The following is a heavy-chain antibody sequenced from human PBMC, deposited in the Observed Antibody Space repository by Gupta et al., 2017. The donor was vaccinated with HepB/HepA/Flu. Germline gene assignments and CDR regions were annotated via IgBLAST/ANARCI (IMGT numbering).Heavy chain of an antibody. CDR3: AKDDGGNSYGY. V-gene: IGHV3-30*18. Sequence: QVQLVESGGGVVQPGRSLRLSCAASGFTFSSYGMHWVRQAPGKGLEWVAVISYDGSNKYYADSVKGRFTISRDNSKNTLYLQMNSLRAEDTAVYYCAKDDGGNSYGYWGQGTLVTVSS. CDR1: GFTFSSYG. D-gene: IGHD4-23*01. J-gene: IGHJ4*02. CDR2: ISYDGSNK.